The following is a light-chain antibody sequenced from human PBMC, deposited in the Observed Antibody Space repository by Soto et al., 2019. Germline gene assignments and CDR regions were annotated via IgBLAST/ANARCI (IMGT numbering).Light chain of an antibody. CDR2: VAS. J-gene: IGKJ4*01. Sequence: AIQMTQSPSSLSASVGDRVTITCRASQGIKNDLGWYQQKPGRAPKLLIYVASNLQSGVPSRFSGSGSGTDFPLTLSSLQPEDFATYYCLQGYSYPLTFGGGTKVEIK. CDR1: QGIKND. CDR3: LQGYSYPLT. V-gene: IGKV1-6*01.